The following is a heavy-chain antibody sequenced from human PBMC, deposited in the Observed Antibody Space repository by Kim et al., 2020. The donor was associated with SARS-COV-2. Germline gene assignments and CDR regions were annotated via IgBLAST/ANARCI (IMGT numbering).Heavy chain of an antibody. CDR3: ARGQRIWFGELLYDNWFDP. J-gene: IGHJ5*02. Sequence: GRFTISRDNSKNTLYLQMNSLRAEDTAVYYCARGQRIWFGELLYDNWFDPWGQGTLVTVSS. V-gene: IGHV3-30*07. D-gene: IGHD3-10*01.